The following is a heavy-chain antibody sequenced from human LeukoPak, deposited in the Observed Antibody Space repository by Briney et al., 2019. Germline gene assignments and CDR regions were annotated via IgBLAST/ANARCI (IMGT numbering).Heavy chain of an antibody. CDR1: GYTFTKYG. D-gene: IGHD6-6*01. J-gene: IGHJ4*02. CDR2: INAYNGNT. Sequence: ASVKLSRKASGYTFTKYGIAWVRPAPGQGLEWIGWINAYNGNTELAQKLQDRVTMTTDTSTSTAYMELRSLRSDDTAVYYCAKSYRRGSYYFYYSGQGTLVTVSS. CDR3: AKSYRRGSYYFYY. V-gene: IGHV1-18*01.